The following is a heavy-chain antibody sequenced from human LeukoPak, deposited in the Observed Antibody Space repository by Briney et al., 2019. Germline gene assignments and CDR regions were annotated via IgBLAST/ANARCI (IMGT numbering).Heavy chain of an antibody. CDR1: GYTFTGYY. D-gene: IGHD2-15*01. V-gene: IGHV1-2*02. Sequence: GASVKVSCKASGYTFTGYYMHWVRQAPGQGLEWMGWINPNSGGTNYAQKFQGRVTMTRDTSISTAYMELSRLRSDDTAVYYCVRDVDFVVGTDVWGQGTTVTVSS. CDR2: INPNSGGT. J-gene: IGHJ6*02. CDR3: VRDVDFVVGTDV.